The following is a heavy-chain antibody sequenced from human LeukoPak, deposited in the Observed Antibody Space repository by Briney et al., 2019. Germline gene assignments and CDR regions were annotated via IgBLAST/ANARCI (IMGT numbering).Heavy chain of an antibody. CDR3: AREWDSGGYEEAFDY. CDR1: GFTFSSYS. J-gene: IGHJ4*02. D-gene: IGHD5-12*01. V-gene: IGHV3-21*01. Sequence: GGSLRLSCAASGFTFSSYSMNCVRQAPGKGLEWVSSISSSSSYIYYADSVKGRFTISRDNAKNSLYLQMNSLRAEDTAVYYCAREWDSGGYEEAFDYWGQGTLVTVSS. CDR2: ISSSSSYI.